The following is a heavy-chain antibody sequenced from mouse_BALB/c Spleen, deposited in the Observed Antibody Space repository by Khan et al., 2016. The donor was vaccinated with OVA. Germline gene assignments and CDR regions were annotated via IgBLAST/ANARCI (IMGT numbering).Heavy chain of an antibody. D-gene: IGHD1-1*02. CDR1: GYSITSDYA. V-gene: IGHV3-2*02. CDR2: ISYSGST. CDR3: ARRAYYANWYFDV. J-gene: IGHJ1*01. Sequence: EVQLVESGPGLVKPSQSLSLTCTVTGYSITSDYAWNWIRRFPGNKLEWMGYISYSGSTSYNPSLKSRISITRDTSKNQFFLQLNSVTTGDTATYYCARRAYYANWYFDVWGAGTTVTVSS.